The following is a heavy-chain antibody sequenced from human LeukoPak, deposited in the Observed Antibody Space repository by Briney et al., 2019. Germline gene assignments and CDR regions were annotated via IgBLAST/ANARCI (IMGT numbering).Heavy chain of an antibody. CDR2: IIPIFGTA. V-gene: IGHV1-69*05. J-gene: IGHJ4*02. Sequence: SVKVSCKASGGTFSSYAISWVRQAPGQGREWMGGIIPIFGTANYAQKFQGRVTITTDESTSTAYMELSSLRSEDTAVYYCAREMSGGYNYFDYWGQGTLVTVSS. CDR3: AREMSGGYNYFDY. D-gene: IGHD3-22*01. CDR1: GGTFSSYA.